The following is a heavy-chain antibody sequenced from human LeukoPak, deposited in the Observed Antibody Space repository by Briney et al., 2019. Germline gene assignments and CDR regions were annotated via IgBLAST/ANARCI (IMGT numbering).Heavy chain of an antibody. CDR2: FYYSGNT. CDR3: AREFRVHYYGSGSYTWFDP. Sequence: PSETLSLTCTVSGVSIRSFYWSWIRQPPGKGLEWIGYFYYSGNTDYNPSLKSRVTISADTSKNQFSLKLSSVTAADTAVYYCAREFRVHYYGSGSYTWFDPWGQGTLVTVSS. D-gene: IGHD3-10*01. J-gene: IGHJ5*02. CDR1: GVSIRSFY. V-gene: IGHV4-59*01.